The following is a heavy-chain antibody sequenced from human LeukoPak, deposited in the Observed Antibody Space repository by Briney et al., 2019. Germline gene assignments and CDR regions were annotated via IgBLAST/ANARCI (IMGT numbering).Heavy chain of an antibody. Sequence: SETLSLTCTVSGGSISSYYWSWIRQPPGKGLEWIGYIYYSGSSNYNPSLKSGVTISVATSKNQFSLKLSSVTAADTAVYYCARFVPPRIAAAGLPTHAFEICGQGTMVTVSS. J-gene: IGHJ3*02. CDR1: GGSISSYY. D-gene: IGHD6-13*01. CDR2: IYYSGSS. V-gene: IGHV4-59*08. CDR3: ARFVPPRIAAAGLPTHAFEI.